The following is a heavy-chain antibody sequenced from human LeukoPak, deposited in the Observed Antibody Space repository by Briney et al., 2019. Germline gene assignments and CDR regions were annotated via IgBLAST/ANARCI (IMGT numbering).Heavy chain of an antibody. CDR1: GFTFSNNR. V-gene: IGHV3-53*01. J-gene: IGHJ5*02. CDR2: IYSDGTA. CDR3: VRDLT. Sequence: GGFLRLSCAASGFTFSNNRMSWVRQAPGKGLEWVSVIYSDGTAYYADSVKGRFTISRDNSKSTLYLQMNSLRADDTAVYYCVRDLTWGQGTLVTVSS.